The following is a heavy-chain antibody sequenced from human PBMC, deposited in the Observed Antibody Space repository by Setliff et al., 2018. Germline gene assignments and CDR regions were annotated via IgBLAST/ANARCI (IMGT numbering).Heavy chain of an antibody. D-gene: IGHD6-6*01. Sequence: SETLSLTCTVSGGSISSSIYYWGWIRQPPGKGLEWIGSIYYSGSTYYNPSLTSRVTISVDTSKNQFSLKLSSVTAADTAVYYCARVSQLVVLSLYYYYGMDVWGQGTTVTVSS. V-gene: IGHV4-39*07. CDR1: GGSISSSIYY. CDR3: ARVSQLVVLSLYYYYGMDV. J-gene: IGHJ6*02. CDR2: IYYSGST.